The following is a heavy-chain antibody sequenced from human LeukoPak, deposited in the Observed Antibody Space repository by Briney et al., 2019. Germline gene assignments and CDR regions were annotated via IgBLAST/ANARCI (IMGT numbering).Heavy chain of an antibody. V-gene: IGHV5-51*01. Sequence: VVSLKIYCTGSRYSFTSYWIGWVRQMPGQGLEWMGIIYPGNSDTRYSPYFQVPVTISADKSISTAYLQWSSLKASDTAMYYGARQGTGYFDYWGQGTLVTVSS. CDR3: ARQGTGYFDY. CDR2: IYPGNSDT. CDR1: RYSFTSYW. J-gene: IGHJ4*02. D-gene: IGHD3-10*01.